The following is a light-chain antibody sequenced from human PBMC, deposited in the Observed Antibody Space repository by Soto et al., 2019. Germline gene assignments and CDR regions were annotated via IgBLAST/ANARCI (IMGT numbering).Light chain of an antibody. V-gene: IGLV2-14*01. Sequence: QSALTQPASVSGSPGQSITISCTGTSSDVGGYNFVSWYQHHPGKAPKLMIYEVYNRPSGISQRFSGSKSANTASLTISGLQAEDEANYCCSSYTNTGTHVLFGGGTKLTIL. J-gene: IGLJ2*01. CDR1: SSDVGGYNF. CDR2: EVY. CDR3: SSYTNTGTHVL.